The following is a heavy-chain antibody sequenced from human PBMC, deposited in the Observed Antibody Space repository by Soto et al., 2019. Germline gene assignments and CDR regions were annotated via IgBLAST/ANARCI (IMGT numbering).Heavy chain of an antibody. CDR3: ARGHYVYWSGAFATIDY. D-gene: IGHD3-3*01. CDR1: SRSISSYY. Sequence: SETLSLTCTVSSRSISSYYWSWIRQPPGKGLEWIGYIHYSGSTKYNPSLKSRVTISADTSKNQFSLKLSSVTAADTAVYYCARGHYVYWSGAFATIDYWGQGTRVTVSS. J-gene: IGHJ4*02. CDR2: IHYSGST. V-gene: IGHV4-59*08.